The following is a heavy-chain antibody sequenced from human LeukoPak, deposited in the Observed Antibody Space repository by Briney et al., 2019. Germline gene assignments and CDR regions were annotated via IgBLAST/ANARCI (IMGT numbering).Heavy chain of an antibody. CDR1: GFTFSSYA. D-gene: IGHD4-23*01. CDR2: ISGSGGST. Sequence: PGGSLRLSCAASGFTFSSYAMSWVRQAPGKGLEWVSAISGSGGSTCYADSVKGRFTISRDNSKNTLYLQMNSLRAEDTAVYYCAKDYKVGYGGNSEYFQHWGQGTLVTVSS. V-gene: IGHV3-23*01. CDR3: AKDYKVGYGGNSEYFQH. J-gene: IGHJ1*01.